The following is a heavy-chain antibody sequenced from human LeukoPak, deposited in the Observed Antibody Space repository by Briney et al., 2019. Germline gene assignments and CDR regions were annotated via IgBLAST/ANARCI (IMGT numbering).Heavy chain of an antibody. CDR3: AKDLKRYCSSTSCYPFDY. CDR2: FSGSGGST. CDR1: GFSFSNYG. D-gene: IGHD2-2*01. Sequence: PGGSLRLSCAASGFSFSNYGMSWVRQAPGKGLAWVSSFSGSGGSTYYADSVKGRFTISRDNSKNTLYLQMNSLRAEDTAVYYCAKDLKRYCSSTSCYPFDYWGQGTLVTVSS. J-gene: IGHJ4*02. V-gene: IGHV3-23*01.